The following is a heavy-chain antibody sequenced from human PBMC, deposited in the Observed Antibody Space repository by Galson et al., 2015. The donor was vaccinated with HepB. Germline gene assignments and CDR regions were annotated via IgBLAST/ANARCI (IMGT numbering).Heavy chain of an antibody. V-gene: IGHV3-30*18. CDR2: ISYDGSNK. Sequence: SLRLSCAASGFTFSSYGMHWVRQAPGKGLEWVAVISYDGSNKYYADSVKGRFTISRDNSKNTLYLQMNSLRAEDTAVYYCAKVGQVYGAGIFDYWGQGTLVSVFS. D-gene: IGHD6-19*01. J-gene: IGHJ4*02. CDR1: GFTFSSYG. CDR3: AKVGQVYGAGIFDY.